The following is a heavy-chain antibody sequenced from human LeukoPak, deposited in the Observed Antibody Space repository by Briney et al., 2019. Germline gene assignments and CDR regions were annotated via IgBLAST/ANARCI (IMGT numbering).Heavy chain of an antibody. V-gene: IGHV3-7*01. CDR1: GFTFSSYW. D-gene: IGHD2-2*02. Sequence: QTGGSLRLSCAASGFTFSSYWMSWVRQAPGKGLEWVANIKQDGSEKYYVDSVEGRFTISRDNAKNSLYLQMNSLRAEDTAVYYCAGSCSSTSCYTGWFDPWGQGTLVTVSS. CDR2: IKQDGSEK. J-gene: IGHJ5*02. CDR3: AGSCSSTSCYTGWFDP.